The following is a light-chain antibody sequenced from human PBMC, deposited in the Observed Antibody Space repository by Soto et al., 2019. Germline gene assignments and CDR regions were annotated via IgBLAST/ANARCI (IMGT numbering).Light chain of an antibody. CDR2: DAS. J-gene: IGKJ4*01. CDR1: QNIYNY. V-gene: IGKV1-33*01. CDR3: QHGYSTPLT. Sequence: DIQMTQSPSALSGSVGDRVTITCQASQNIYNYLNWYQQKPGKAPKLLIYDASNLATGVPARFSGSGSGTDFTFTISSLQPGDIATYYCQHGYSTPLTFGGGTKV.